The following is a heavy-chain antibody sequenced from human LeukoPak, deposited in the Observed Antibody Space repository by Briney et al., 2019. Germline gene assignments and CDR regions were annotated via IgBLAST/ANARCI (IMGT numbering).Heavy chain of an antibody. J-gene: IGHJ4*02. CDR1: GFTFSSYW. CDR2: IKQDGSEK. V-gene: IGHV3-7*03. CDR3: ARVRGSGWFSYFDY. Sequence: GGSLRLSCAASGFTFSSYWMSWVRQAPGKGLEWVANIKQDGSEKYYVDSVKGRFTISRDNAKSSLYLQMNSLRAEDTAVYYCARVRGSGWFSYFDYWGQGTLVTVSS. D-gene: IGHD6-19*01.